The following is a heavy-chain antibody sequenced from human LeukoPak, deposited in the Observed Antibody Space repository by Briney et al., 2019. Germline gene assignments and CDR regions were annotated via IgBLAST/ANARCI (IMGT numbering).Heavy chain of an antibody. D-gene: IGHD6-13*01. J-gene: IGHJ4*02. CDR1: GYTFTSYD. CDR3: ARDQVYSSSLGY. Sequence: ASVKVSCKASGYTFTSYDINWVRQATGQGLEWMGWMNPNSGNTGYAQKFQGRVTMTRNTSISTAYMELSSLRSEDTAVYYCARDQVYSSSLGYWGQGTLVTVSS. V-gene: IGHV1-8*01. CDR2: MNPNSGNT.